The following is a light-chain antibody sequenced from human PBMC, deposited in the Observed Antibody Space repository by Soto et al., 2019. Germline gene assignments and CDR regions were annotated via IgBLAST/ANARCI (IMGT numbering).Light chain of an antibody. V-gene: IGKV3-15*01. CDR3: QQYHIWYT. CDR2: GAS. CDR1: QSVSIN. J-gene: IGKJ2*01. Sequence: IVVTQSPVTLSLSPGERAILSCRASQSVSINLAWFQQKPGQSPRLLIYGASTRATGIPARFSGSGSGTEFTLTISSLQSEDFAVYYCQQYHIWYTFGQGTELEIK.